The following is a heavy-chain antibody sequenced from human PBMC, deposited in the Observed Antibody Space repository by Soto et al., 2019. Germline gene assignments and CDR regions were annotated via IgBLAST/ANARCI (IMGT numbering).Heavy chain of an antibody. V-gene: IGHV3-21*01. CDR1: GFTFSSYS. D-gene: IGHD5-12*01. Sequence: EVQLVESGGGLVKPGGSLRLSCAASGFTFSSYSMNWVRQAPGKGLEWVSSISSSSSYIYYADSVKGRFTISRDNAKNSLYLQMNSLRAEDTAVYYCARDRGYSGYDYHYYYMDVWGKGTTVTVSS. J-gene: IGHJ6*03. CDR2: ISSSSSYI. CDR3: ARDRGYSGYDYHYYYMDV.